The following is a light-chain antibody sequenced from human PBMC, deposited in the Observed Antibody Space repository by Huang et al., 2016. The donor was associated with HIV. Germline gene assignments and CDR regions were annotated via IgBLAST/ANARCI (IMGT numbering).Light chain of an antibody. Sequence: IPLTQSPSSLSASVGDRVTITCRASEGMGNYLAWYQQKPGKAPKLLVYGASTLQNGVPSGFSGTGSGTHFTLTISSLQPEDFATYYCQQLSTYPRTFGQGTKVEIK. CDR2: GAS. J-gene: IGKJ1*01. CDR1: EGMGNY. CDR3: QQLSTYPRT. V-gene: IGKV1-9*01.